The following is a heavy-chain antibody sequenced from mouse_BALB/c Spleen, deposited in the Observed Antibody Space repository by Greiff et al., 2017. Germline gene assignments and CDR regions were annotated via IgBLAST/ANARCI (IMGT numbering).Heavy chain of an antibody. CDR1: GYSFTSYW. CDR3: ARSDGNFWFAY. J-gene: IGHJ3*01. V-gene: IGHV1S126*01. Sequence: QVQLKQSGPQLVRPGASVKISCKASGYSFTSYWMHWVKQRPGQGLEWIGMIDPSDSETRLNQKFKDKATLTVDKSSSTAYMQLNSLTSEDSAVYYCARSDGNFWFAYWGQGTLVTVSA. D-gene: IGHD2-1*01. CDR2: IDPSDSET.